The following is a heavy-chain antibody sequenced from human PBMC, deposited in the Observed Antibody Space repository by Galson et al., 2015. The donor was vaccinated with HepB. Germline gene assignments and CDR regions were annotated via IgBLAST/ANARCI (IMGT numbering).Heavy chain of an antibody. D-gene: IGHD6-19*01. CDR2: TYYRSKWYN. V-gene: IGHV6-1*01. CDR3: ARATPGSGWYLDAFDI. J-gene: IGHJ3*02. CDR1: GDSVSSNSAA. Sequence: CAIYGDSVSSNSAAWNWIRQSPSRGLEWLGRTYYRSKWYNDYAVSVKSRMTINPDTSKNQFSLQLNSVTPEDTAVYYCARATPGSGWYLDAFDIWGQGTMVTVSS.